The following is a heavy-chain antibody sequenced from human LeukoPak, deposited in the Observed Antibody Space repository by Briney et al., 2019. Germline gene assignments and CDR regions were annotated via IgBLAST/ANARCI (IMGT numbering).Heavy chain of an antibody. CDR2: INPNSGGT. Sequence: GASVKVSCTASGYTFTGYYMHWVRQAPGQGLEWMGWINPNSGGTNYAQKFQGRVTMTRDTSISTAYMELSRLRSDDTAVYYCARRIAAAGTPYYFDYWGQGTLVTVSS. CDR1: GYTFTGYY. J-gene: IGHJ4*02. V-gene: IGHV1-2*02. D-gene: IGHD6-13*01. CDR3: ARRIAAAGTPYYFDY.